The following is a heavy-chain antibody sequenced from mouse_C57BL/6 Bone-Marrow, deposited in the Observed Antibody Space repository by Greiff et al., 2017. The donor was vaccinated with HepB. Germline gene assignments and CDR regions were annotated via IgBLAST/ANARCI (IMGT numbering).Heavy chain of an antibody. V-gene: IGHV14-4*01. Sequence: VQLQQSGAELVRPGASVKLSCTASGFNIKDDYMHWVKQRPEQGLEWIGWIDPENGDTEYASKFQGKATITADTSSNTAYLQLSSLTSEDTAVYYCTTYYYGSNPDYWGQGTTLTVSS. CDR2: IDPENGDT. CDR1: GFNIKDDY. J-gene: IGHJ2*01. CDR3: TTYYYGSNPDY. D-gene: IGHD1-1*01.